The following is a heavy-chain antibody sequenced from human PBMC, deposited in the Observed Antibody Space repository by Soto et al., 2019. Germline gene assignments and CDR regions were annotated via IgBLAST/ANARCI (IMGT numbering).Heavy chain of an antibody. CDR2: IYYSGSN. Sequence: PSETLALTCTVSGGSISSSDYYWSLIRQPPGKGLEWIGYIYYSGSNYYNQSLKSRVTISIDTSQNQFSMKLSSVTAADTAVYYCAREKYHLLYWFDPWGRGTLVTVSS. V-gene: IGHV4-30-4*02. CDR1: GGSISSSDYY. J-gene: IGHJ5*02. D-gene: IGHD2-2*01. CDR3: AREKYHLLYWFDP.